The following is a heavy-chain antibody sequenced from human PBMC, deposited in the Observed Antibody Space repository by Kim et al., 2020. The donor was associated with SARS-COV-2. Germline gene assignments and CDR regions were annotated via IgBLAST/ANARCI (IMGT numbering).Heavy chain of an antibody. V-gene: IGHV3-30-3*01. CDR3: AGVDRGGGPLEDAFDI. CDR2: ISYDGSNK. D-gene: IGHD3-10*01. J-gene: IGHJ3*02. Sequence: GGSLRLSCAASGFTFSSYAMHWVRQAPGKGLEWVAVISYDGSNKYYADSVKGRFTISRDNSKNTLYLQMNSLRAEDTAVYYCAGVDRGGGPLEDAFDIWGQGTMVTVSS. CDR1: GFTFSSYA.